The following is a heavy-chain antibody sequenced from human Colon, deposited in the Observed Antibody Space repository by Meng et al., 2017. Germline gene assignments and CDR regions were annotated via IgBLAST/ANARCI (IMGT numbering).Heavy chain of an antibody. V-gene: IGHV6-1*01. CDR3: TTWYGEY. CDR2: TYYRSEWQN. Sequence: QVQLQQSGPGLTTPSQTPSLTCAISGASVSSNRALWHWVRQSPSRGLEWLGQTYYRSEWQNHYGVSVKSRITINADTSRNHFSLHLNSVTPEDTAVYYCTTWYGEYWGQGTLVTVSS. D-gene: IGHD3-10*01. CDR1: GASVSSNRAL. J-gene: IGHJ4*02.